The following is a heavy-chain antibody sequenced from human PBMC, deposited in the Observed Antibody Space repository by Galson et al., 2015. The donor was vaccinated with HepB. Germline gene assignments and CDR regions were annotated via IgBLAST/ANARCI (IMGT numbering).Heavy chain of an antibody. V-gene: IGHV3-53*01. Sequence: SLRLSCAASGFTFSRFWMNWVRQAPGKGLEWVSVIYSGGATFYADSVKGRFTISRDNSKNTLYLHVNNVRAEDTAVYYCASPFRIGGSCYPLWYWGQGTLVTVSS. D-gene: IGHD2-15*01. CDR1: GFTFSRFW. CDR2: IYSGGAT. CDR3: ASPFRIGGSCYPLWY. J-gene: IGHJ4*02.